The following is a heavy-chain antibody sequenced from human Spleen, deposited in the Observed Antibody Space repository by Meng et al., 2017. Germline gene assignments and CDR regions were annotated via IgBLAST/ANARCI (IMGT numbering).Heavy chain of an antibody. V-gene: IGHV4/OR15-8*02. CDR1: GGSISVCDW. CDR2: IYHGGDT. CDR3: ASWIYSCGWQ. J-gene: IGHJ4*02. Sequence: GHGVLPPSATSFPPCLGSGGSISVCDWGSWVRQPPGKGLEWIGEIYHGGDTNYNPSLKSRVTIAIDRSKNQFSLKLSSVTAADTAVYYCASWIYSCGWQWGQGTLVTVSS. D-gene: IGHD6-19*01.